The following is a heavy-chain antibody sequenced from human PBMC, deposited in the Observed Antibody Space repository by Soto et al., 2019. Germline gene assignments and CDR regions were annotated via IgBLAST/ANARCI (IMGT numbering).Heavy chain of an antibody. D-gene: IGHD6-19*01. V-gene: IGHV1-8*01. J-gene: IGHJ6*03. CDR2: MNPDNGNT. Sequence: QVQLEQSGAEVRKPGASVKVSCKTSGYTFTDFDINWVRQAPGQGLEWMGWMNPDNGNTGYAQSFQGRISMIANTSLSTAYMELSSLRSDDTAVYFCARKAGLHNYYYLDVWGKGTPVTVAS. CDR1: GYTFTDFD. CDR3: ARKAGLHNYYYLDV.